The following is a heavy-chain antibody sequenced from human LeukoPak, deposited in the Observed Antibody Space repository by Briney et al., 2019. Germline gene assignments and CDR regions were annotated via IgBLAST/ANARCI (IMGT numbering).Heavy chain of an antibody. CDR1: GFTFSSYA. Sequence: GGSLRLSCAASGFTFSSYAMSWVRQAPGKGLEWVSAVSGSGDNTYYADSVKGRFTISRDNSKNTLYLQMNSLRAEATAVYYCAKLHVLTTGYYFDYWGQGTLVTVSS. CDR3: AKLHVLTTGYYFDY. D-gene: IGHD4/OR15-4a*01. J-gene: IGHJ4*02. CDR2: VSGSGDNT. V-gene: IGHV3-23*01.